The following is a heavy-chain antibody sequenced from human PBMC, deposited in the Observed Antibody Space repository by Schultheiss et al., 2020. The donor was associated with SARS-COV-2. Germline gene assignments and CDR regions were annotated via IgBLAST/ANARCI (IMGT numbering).Heavy chain of an antibody. V-gene: IGHV3-33*01. Sequence: GGSLRLSCVGSGFSFSNYDMHWVRQTPGKGLEWVAVIWSDGSHKEYADSVKGRFTISRDNSKNTLYLQMNGLRPEDTAVYYCARDRSWWTPYNCFDLWGRGTLVTVSS. D-gene: IGHD2-15*01. CDR1: GFSFSNYD. CDR3: ARDRSWWTPYNCFDL. J-gene: IGHJ5*02. CDR2: IWSDGSHK.